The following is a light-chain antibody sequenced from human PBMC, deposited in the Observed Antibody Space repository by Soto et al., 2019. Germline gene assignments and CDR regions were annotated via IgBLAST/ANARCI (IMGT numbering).Light chain of an antibody. CDR2: GAS. Sequence: EIVMTQSPATLSVSPGERATLSCRASQSVNSNLAWYQQKPGQAPRLLIYGASGRATGIPDRFSGSGSGTDFTLTISRLEPEDFAVYYCQQYGSSPTTFGHGTKVDIK. CDR3: QQYGSSPTT. J-gene: IGKJ1*01. CDR1: QSVNSN. V-gene: IGKV3-20*01.